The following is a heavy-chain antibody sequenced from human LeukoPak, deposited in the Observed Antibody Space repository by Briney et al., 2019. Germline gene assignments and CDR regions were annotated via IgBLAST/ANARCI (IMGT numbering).Heavy chain of an antibody. D-gene: IGHD2-2*01. V-gene: IGHV4-38-2*02. CDR2: TSHSDSP. J-gene: IGHJ4*02. CDR3: AGTDIVVVPAANFDY. CDR1: GMSITSRHY. Sequence: SETLSLTCSVSGMSITSRHYWGWIRQPPGKGLEWIGSTSHSDSPYYNPSLESRVTISLDTSRNQFSLKLTSVTAADTAVYYCAGTDIVVVPAANFDYWGQGTLVTVSS.